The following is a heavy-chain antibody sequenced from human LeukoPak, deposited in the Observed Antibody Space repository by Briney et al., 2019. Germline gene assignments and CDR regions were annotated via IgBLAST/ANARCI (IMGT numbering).Heavy chain of an antibody. V-gene: IGHV3-21*01. CDR3: ARGHTAVTRHFDF. CDR2: ISSGSSAI. D-gene: IGHD4-17*01. CDR1: GFTFNSYA. Sequence: KSGGSLRLSCAASGFTFNSYAMHWVRQAPGKGLEGVSIISSGSSAIFSADALKGRFTISRDDAKNLLYLDMNSLRAEDTAVYYCARGHTAVTRHFDFWGQGTLVTVSS. J-gene: IGHJ4*02.